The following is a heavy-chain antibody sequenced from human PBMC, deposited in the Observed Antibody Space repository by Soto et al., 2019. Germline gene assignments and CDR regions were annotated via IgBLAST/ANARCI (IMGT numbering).Heavy chain of an antibody. D-gene: IGHD3-3*01. CDR2: INAGNGNT. CDR3: ARDYDFWSTIDY. J-gene: IGHJ4*02. Sequence: ASVKVSCKASGYTFTSYAMHWVRQAPGQRLEWMGWINAGNGNTKYSQKFQGRVTITRDTSASTAYMELSSLRSEDTAVYYCARDYDFWSTIDYWGQGTLVTVSS. CDR1: GYTFTSYA. V-gene: IGHV1-3*01.